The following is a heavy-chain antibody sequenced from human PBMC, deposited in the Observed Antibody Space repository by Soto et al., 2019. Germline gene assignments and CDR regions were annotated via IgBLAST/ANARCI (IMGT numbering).Heavy chain of an antibody. CDR3: AKEPYPYGSGSYRIDY. D-gene: IGHD3-10*01. CDR2: ISGSGGST. V-gene: IGHV3-23*01. J-gene: IGHJ4*02. Sequence: PGGSLRLSCAASGFTFSSYAMSWVRQAPGKGLEWVSAISGSGGSTYYADSVKGRFTISRDNSKNTLYLQMNSLRAEDTAVYYCAKEPYPYGSGSYRIDYWGQGTLVSVSS. CDR1: GFTFSSYA.